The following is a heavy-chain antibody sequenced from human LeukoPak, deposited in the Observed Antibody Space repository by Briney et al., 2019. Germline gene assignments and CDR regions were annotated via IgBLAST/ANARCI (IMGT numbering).Heavy chain of an antibody. CDR1: GFTFSSYN. J-gene: IGHJ3*02. CDR3: ARETATVVRGGDAFDI. V-gene: IGHV3-21*01. Sequence: PGGSLRLSCAASGFTFSSYNMNWVRQAPGKGLEWVSSISSSSSYIYYADSVKGRFTISRDNAKNSLYLQMNSLRAEDTAVYYCARETATVVRGGDAFDIWGQGTMVTVSS. CDR2: ISSSSSYI. D-gene: IGHD3-10*01.